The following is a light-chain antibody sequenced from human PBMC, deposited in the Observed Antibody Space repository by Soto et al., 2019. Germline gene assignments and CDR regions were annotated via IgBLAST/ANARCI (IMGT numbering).Light chain of an antibody. CDR1: QGIRKY. CDR2: AAS. CDR3: QQYYSYPPDLT. V-gene: IGKV1-8*01. J-gene: IGKJ4*01. Sequence: AIRMTQSPSSLSASTGDRVTITCRSIQGIRKYLARYQQKPGKAPKRLIDAASTLQSAVPSRFSGSGSWSDFTLTISCLQAEAFATDYCQQYYSYPPDLTCGGGTKVEIK.